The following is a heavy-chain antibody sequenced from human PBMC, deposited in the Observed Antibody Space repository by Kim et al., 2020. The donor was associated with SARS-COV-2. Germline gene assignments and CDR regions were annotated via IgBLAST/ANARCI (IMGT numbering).Heavy chain of an antibody. CDR1: GYTFDTFS. Sequence: ASVKVSCKASGYTFDTFSLYWLRQAPGQRFEWMGWINGGNGNTRYSQNFQGRVIFTRDTSATTAYMELTSLTFKDTEVYYCAREGSGSYNWLDPWGQGTL. CDR3: AREGSGSYNWLDP. V-gene: IGHV1-3*01. CDR2: INGGNGNT. D-gene: IGHD3-10*01. J-gene: IGHJ5*02.